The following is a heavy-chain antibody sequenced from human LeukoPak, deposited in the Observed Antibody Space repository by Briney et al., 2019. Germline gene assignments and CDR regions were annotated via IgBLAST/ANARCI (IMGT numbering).Heavy chain of an antibody. V-gene: IGHV3-74*01. Sequence: PGGSLRLSCAASGFTLCGYWMHSVPEAPGKGVGWVSRIKSDGSTNYADSVKGRFTISRDNAKNTLSLQMNSLRAEDTGVYYCARAPSEIGGYYPEYFRHWGQGTLVTVSS. CDR1: GFTLCGYW. J-gene: IGHJ1*01. D-gene: IGHD3-22*01. CDR2: IKSDGST. CDR3: ARAPSEIGGYYPEYFRH.